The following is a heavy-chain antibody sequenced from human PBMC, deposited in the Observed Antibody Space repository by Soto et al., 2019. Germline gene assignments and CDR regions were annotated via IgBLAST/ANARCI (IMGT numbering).Heavy chain of an antibody. V-gene: IGHV3-48*01. D-gene: IGHD4-17*01. J-gene: IGHJ4*02. CDR3: ASRNGDPFDY. CDR1: GFTFSSYW. CDR2: ISSSSTI. Sequence: PGGSLRLSCAASGFTFSSYWMNWVRQAPGKGLEWVSYISSSSTIYYADSVKGRFTISRDNAKNSLFLQMNSLRVEDTAVYYCASRNGDPFDYWGQGTLVTVSS.